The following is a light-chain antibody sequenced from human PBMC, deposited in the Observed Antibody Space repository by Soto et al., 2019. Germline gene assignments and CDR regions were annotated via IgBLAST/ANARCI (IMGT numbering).Light chain of an antibody. CDR1: QSISSY. CDR2: AAS. CDR3: QQSYSTPLT. Sequence: DIQMTQSPASLSASVRDRVTITCRPSQSISSYLNWYQQKPGKAPKLLIYAASSLQSGVPSRFSGSGSGTDFTLTISSLQPEDFATYYCQQSYSTPLTFGGGTKVEIK. V-gene: IGKV1-39*01. J-gene: IGKJ4*01.